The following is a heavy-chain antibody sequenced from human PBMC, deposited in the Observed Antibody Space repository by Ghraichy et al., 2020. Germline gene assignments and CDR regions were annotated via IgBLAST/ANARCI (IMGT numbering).Heavy chain of an antibody. CDR3: ARDMVRGVIISVTYGMDG. CDR1: GFTFSSYS. J-gene: IGHJ6*01. Sequence: GGSLRLSCAASGFTFSSYSMNWVRQAPGKGLEWVSSISSSSSYIYYADSVKGRFTISRDNAKNSLYLQMNSLRAEDTAVYYCARDMVRGVIISVTYGMDGWGRGTTVTVSS. D-gene: IGHD3-10*01. CDR2: ISSSSSYI. V-gene: IGHV3-21*01.